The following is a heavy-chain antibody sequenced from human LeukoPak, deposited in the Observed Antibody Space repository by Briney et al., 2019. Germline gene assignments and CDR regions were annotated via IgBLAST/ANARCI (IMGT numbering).Heavy chain of an antibody. CDR2: INPSGGST. D-gene: IGHD3-22*01. Sequence: ASVKVSCKASGYTFTSYYMHWVRQAPGQGLEWMGIINPSGGSTSYAQKFQGRVTMTRGTSTSTVYMELSSLRSEDTAVYYCARDPYYYDRVYYFDYWGQGTLVTVSS. V-gene: IGHV1-46*01. CDR3: ARDPYYYDRVYYFDY. CDR1: GYTFTSYY. J-gene: IGHJ4*02.